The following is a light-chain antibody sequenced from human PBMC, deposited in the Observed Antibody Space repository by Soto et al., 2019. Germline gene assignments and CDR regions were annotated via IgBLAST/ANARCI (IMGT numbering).Light chain of an antibody. CDR1: QSISSY. CDR2: VAS. Sequence: DIQITQSTVSLSAAVGARVTITCRASQSISSYLSWYQQKPGKAPKLLINVASTLQSGVPSRFSGSGSGTDFTLAISSLQPEDFATYYCQQSSSTPQTFGGGTKVDIK. CDR3: QQSSSTPQT. J-gene: IGKJ4*01. V-gene: IGKV1-39*01.